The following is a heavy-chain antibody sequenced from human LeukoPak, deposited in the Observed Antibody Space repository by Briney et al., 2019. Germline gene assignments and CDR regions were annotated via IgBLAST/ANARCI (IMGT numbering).Heavy chain of an antibody. CDR2: ISSSSSTI. D-gene: IGHD6-19*01. J-gene: IGHJ4*02. Sequence: GGSLRLSCAASGFTFSSYSMNWVRQAPGKGLEWVSYISSSSSTIYYADSVKGRFTISRDNAKNSLYLQMNSLRAEDTAVYYCARAGVAVAGTAYCDYWGQGTLVTVSS. V-gene: IGHV3-48*01. CDR1: GFTFSSYS. CDR3: ARAGVAVAGTAYCDY.